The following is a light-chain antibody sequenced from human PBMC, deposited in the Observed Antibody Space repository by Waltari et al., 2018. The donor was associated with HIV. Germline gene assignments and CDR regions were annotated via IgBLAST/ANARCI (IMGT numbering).Light chain of an antibody. J-gene: IGLJ3*02. CDR3: CSYAGGYTLV. CDR1: SSDAGGYNS. Sequence: QSALTQPRSVSGSPGQSVTISCTGPSSDAGGYNSVSWYQQHPGKAPKPMIYDVTKRPSGVPDRFSGSKSGNTASLTISGLQAEYEADYFCCSYAGGYTLVFGGGTKLTVL. V-gene: IGLV2-11*01. CDR2: DVT.